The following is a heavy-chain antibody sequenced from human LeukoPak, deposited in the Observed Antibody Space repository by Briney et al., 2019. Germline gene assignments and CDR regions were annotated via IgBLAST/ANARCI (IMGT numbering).Heavy chain of an antibody. CDR3: ARRHSSGLYGTVGDWYFDL. D-gene: IGHD6-19*01. Sequence: PGGSLRLSCAASGFSFSSDWMSWVRQAPGKGLEWVANIKQDGSEKYYVDSVKGRFTISRDNAKNSLYLQMNSLRAEDTAVYYCARRHSSGLYGTVGDWYFDLWGRGTLVTVSS. V-gene: IGHV3-7*01. CDR1: GFSFSSDW. CDR2: IKQDGSEK. J-gene: IGHJ2*01.